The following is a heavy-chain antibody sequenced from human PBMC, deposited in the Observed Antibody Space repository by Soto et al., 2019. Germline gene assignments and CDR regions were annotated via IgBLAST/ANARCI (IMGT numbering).Heavy chain of an antibody. V-gene: IGHV4-61*05. D-gene: IGHD3-10*01. Sequence: SETLSLTCSVSGGSINSRSYSWSWIRQPPGKGLEWIGYIYYSGSTYYSPSLKSRVTISVDTSKNQFILRLSSVTAADTAVYYCARRGGEYYFDSWGQGTLVTVSS. CDR2: IYYSGST. CDR3: ARRGGEYYFDS. CDR1: GGSINSRSYS. J-gene: IGHJ4*02.